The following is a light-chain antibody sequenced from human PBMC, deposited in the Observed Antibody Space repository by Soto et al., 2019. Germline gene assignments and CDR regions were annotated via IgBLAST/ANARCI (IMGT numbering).Light chain of an antibody. CDR3: SSYTSSSTYV. J-gene: IGLJ1*01. V-gene: IGLV2-14*01. CDR2: NVS. Sequence: QSVLTQPASVSGSPGQSIAISCTGTSSDIGGYNSVSWYQQHPGKAPKLMIYNVSNRPSGASDRFSGSKSGNTASLTISGLQAEDEADIYCSSYTSSSTYVFGTGTKVTVL. CDR1: SSDIGGYNS.